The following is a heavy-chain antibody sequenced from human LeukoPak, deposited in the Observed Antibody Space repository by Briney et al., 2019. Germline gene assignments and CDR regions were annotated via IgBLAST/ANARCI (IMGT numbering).Heavy chain of an antibody. CDR2: ISYSENT. J-gene: IGHJ2*01. V-gene: IGHV4-39*07. Sequence: SESLSLTCTVSGGSISSSSYYWGWIRQPPGKGLEWIGSISYSENTYYNPSLKSRVTISVDTSKNQFSLKLSSVTAADTAVYYCARDTPGYCSSTSCKYWYFDLWGRGTLVTVSS. CDR3: ARDTPGYCSSTSCKYWYFDL. CDR1: GGSISSSSYY. D-gene: IGHD2-2*01.